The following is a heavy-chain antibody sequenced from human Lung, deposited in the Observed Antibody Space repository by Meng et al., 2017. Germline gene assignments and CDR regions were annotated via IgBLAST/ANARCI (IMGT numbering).Heavy chain of an antibody. CDR2: INHSGST. D-gene: IGHD4-11*01. Sequence: QVQLQQWGAGLWQPSQTLSLSFVVSGGSFSDYYWSWIRQPPGKGLEWIGEINHSGSTNYNPSLESRATISVDTSQNNLSLKLSSVTAADSAVYYCARGPTTMAHDFDYWGQGTLVTVSS. CDR3: ARGPTTMAHDFDY. J-gene: IGHJ4*02. CDR1: GGSFSDYY. V-gene: IGHV4-34*01.